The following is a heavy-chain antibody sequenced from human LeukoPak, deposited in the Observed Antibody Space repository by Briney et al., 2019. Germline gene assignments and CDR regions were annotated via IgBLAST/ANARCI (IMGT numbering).Heavy chain of an antibody. Sequence: GASVKVSCKASRYTFTSYDINWVRQATGQGLEWMGWTNPISGYTGYAQKFQGRVTMTRNTSISTAYMELSSLRSEDTAVYYCARGNRLYSSSWYSLAFDIWGQGTMVTVSS. CDR2: TNPISGYT. J-gene: IGHJ3*02. CDR3: ARGNRLYSSSWYSLAFDI. V-gene: IGHV1-8*01. CDR1: RYTFTSYD. D-gene: IGHD6-13*01.